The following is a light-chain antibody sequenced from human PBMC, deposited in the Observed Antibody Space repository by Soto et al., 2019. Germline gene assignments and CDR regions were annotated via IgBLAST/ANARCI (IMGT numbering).Light chain of an antibody. CDR2: GAS. J-gene: IGKJ1*01. V-gene: IGKV3-15*01. CDR3: QQYGSSGT. CDR1: QSVSSN. Sequence: EIVMTQSPATLSVSPGERATLSCRASQSVSSNLAWYQQKPGQAPRLLIYGASTRATGIPARFSGSGSGTDFTLTISRLEPEDLAVYYCQQYGSSGTFGQGTRWIS.